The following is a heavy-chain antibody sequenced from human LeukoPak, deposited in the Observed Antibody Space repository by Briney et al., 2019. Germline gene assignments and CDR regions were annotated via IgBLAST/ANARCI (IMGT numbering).Heavy chain of an antibody. Sequence: SETLSLTCTVSGGSISSGSYYWSWIRQSAGKGLEWIGRIYTSGSTNYNPSLKSRVTISVDTSKNQFSLKLSSVTAADTAAYYCARELQLWSRYYYYYMDVWGKGTTVTVSS. CDR1: GGSISSGSYY. J-gene: IGHJ6*03. D-gene: IGHD5-18*01. CDR3: ARELQLWSRYYYYYMDV. V-gene: IGHV4-61*02. CDR2: IYTSGST.